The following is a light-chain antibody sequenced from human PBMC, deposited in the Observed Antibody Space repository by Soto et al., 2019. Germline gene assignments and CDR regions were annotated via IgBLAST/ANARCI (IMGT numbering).Light chain of an antibody. CDR2: AAS. J-gene: IGKJ1*01. V-gene: IGKV1-16*01. Sequence: DIQMTQSPSSLSASVGDRVTITCQASQDISNYLNWYQQKPGKAPKLLIYAASSLQSGVPSRFSGSGSGTDFTLTISSLQPDDFATYYCQQYNSYSSFGQGTKVDIK. CDR3: QQYNSYSS. CDR1: QDISNY.